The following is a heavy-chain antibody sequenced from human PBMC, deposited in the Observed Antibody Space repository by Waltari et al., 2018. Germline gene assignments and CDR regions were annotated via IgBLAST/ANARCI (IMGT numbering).Heavy chain of an antibody. Sequence: QVQLVQSGAEVKKPGAHGKGPCKASGYTFTSYGIHRLPQAPGPGLEWMVWISAYNGNTNNAQKLQGRVTMTTDTSTSTAYMELRSLRSDDTAVYYCARVPRGGWYYFDYWGQGTLVTVSS. CDR2: ISAYNGNT. CDR3: ARVPRGGWYYFDY. CDR1: GYTFTSYG. D-gene: IGHD6-19*01. V-gene: IGHV1-18*04. J-gene: IGHJ4*02.